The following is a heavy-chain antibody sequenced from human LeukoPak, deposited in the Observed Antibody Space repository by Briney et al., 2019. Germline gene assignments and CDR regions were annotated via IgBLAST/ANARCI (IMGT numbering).Heavy chain of an antibody. CDR2: IYPGDSNT. Sequence: GESLTISCTGSGYSFSSYWIGWVRQMPGKGLEWMGIIYPGDSNTRYSPSFQGQVTISADKSISTAYLQWSSLKASDAAMYYCARFLYASGRIFDFWGQGTLVTVSS. J-gene: IGHJ4*02. D-gene: IGHD3-10*01. CDR1: GYSFSSYW. CDR3: ARFLYASGRIFDF. V-gene: IGHV5-51*03.